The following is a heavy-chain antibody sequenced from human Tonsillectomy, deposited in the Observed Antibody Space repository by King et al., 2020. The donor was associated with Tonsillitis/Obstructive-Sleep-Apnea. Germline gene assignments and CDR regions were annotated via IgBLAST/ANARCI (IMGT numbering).Heavy chain of an antibody. J-gene: IGHJ4*02. CDR3: ARLRDSGTTYDQ. Sequence: VQLVESGGDLVEPGGSLRLSCAASGFTFSTYWMSWVRQAPGKGLEWVATLNQDGGVKHYVDSLKGRFTISRDNAKNSLYLQMNSLRVEDTAVYYCARLRDSGTTYDQWGQGTLVTVSS. CDR2: LNQDGGVK. V-gene: IGHV3-7*01. CDR1: GFTFSTYW. D-gene: IGHD1-14*01.